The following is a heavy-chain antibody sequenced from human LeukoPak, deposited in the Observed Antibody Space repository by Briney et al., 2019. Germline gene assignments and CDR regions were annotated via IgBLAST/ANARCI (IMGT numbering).Heavy chain of an antibody. CDR2: IYYSGTS. CDR3: ARIERSSYSLGFDY. J-gene: IGHJ4*02. D-gene: IGHD6-6*01. V-gene: IGHV4-34*09. CDR1: GGSFGGYY. Sequence: SETLSLTCTVYGGSFGGYYWSWIRQPPGKGLEWIGHIYYSGTSFYNPSLTSRVTISVDTSKNQFSLKLTSVNDADTAVYYCARIERSSYSLGFDYWGQGTLVTVSS.